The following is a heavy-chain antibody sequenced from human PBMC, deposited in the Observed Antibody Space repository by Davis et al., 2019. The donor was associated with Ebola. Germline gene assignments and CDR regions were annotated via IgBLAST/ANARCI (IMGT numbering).Heavy chain of an antibody. D-gene: IGHD3-9*01. Sequence: SETLSLTCTVSGGSISNYYWSWIRQPPGKGLEWIGYIYHSGSTNYNPSLKSRVTISVDTSKNQFSLKLSSVTAADTAVYYCTTGHPYYDILTGYFMTSFDYWGQGTLVTVSS. CDR3: TTGHPYYDILTGYFMTSFDY. V-gene: IGHV4-59*01. CDR1: GGSISNYY. CDR2: IYHSGST. J-gene: IGHJ4*02.